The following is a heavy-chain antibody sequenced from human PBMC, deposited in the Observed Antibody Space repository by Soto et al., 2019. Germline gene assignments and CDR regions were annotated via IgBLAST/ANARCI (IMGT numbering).Heavy chain of an antibody. J-gene: IGHJ6*03. V-gene: IGHV6-1*01. D-gene: IGHD1-7*01. CDR1: GDSVSSNSAA. Sequence: SQTLPLTCAISGDSVSSNSAAWNWIRKSPSRGLEWLARTYYRSRWYNDYAVSVRSRITVNPDTSKNQFSLQLTSVTPEDTAVYYCAGTTSHQWYYMDVWGKGTTVTVSS. CDR3: AGTTSHQWYYMDV. CDR2: TYYRSRWYN.